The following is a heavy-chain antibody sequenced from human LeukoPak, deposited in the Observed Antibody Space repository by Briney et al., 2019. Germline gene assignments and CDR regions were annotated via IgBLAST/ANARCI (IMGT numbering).Heavy chain of an antibody. V-gene: IGHV4-31*03. J-gene: IGHJ3*02. Sequence: SETLSLTCTVSGGSISSGGYYWSWIRQHPGKGLEWIGYIYYSGSTYYNPSLKSRVTISVDTSKNQFSLKLSSVTAADTAVYYCARSYYYGSGIHFYDAFDIWGQGTMVTVSP. CDR1: GGSISSGGYY. D-gene: IGHD3-10*01. CDR3: ARSYYYGSGIHFYDAFDI. CDR2: IYYSGST.